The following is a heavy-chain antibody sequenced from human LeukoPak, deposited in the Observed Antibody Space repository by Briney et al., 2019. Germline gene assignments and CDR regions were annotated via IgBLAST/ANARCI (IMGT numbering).Heavy chain of an antibody. CDR3: ARVRFLGRAPFDY. V-gene: IGHV3-30*04. D-gene: IGHD2-21*01. CDR1: GFTFSSHA. CDR2: ISYDGSNK. J-gene: IGHJ4*02. Sequence: GRSLRLSCAASGFTFSSHAMHWVRQAPGKGLEWVAVISYDGSNKYYADSVKGRFTISRDNSKNTLYLQMNSLRAEDTAVYYCARVRFLGRAPFDYWGQGTLVTVSS.